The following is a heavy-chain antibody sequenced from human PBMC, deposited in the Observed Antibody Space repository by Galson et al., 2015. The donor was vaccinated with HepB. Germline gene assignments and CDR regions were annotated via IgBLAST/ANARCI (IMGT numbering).Heavy chain of an antibody. CDR1: HGSINNYY. V-gene: IGHV4-59*08. CDR2: IYYKGDT. CDR3: ARHPGRGSVGYAFDL. D-gene: IGHD5-12*01. J-gene: IGHJ4*02. Sequence: LSLTCSVSHGSINNYYWSWIRQSPGNRLEWIGYIYYKGDTTYNPSLGYRVGMSVDTSINQVSLWLTSVTAADTAVYYCARHPGRGSVGYAFDLWGQGTPVTVSA.